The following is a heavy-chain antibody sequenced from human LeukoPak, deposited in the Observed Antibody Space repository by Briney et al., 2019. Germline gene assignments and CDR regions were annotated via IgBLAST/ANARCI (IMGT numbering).Heavy chain of an antibody. D-gene: IGHD3-22*01. CDR2: IKEDGSEK. J-gene: IGHJ4*02. CDR1: GFTFSGYW. CDR3: AREYDSGYYYYFDY. Sequence: GGSLRLSCAASGFTFSGYWMTWVRQAPGKGLEWVANIKEDGSEKYYVDSVKGRFTISRDNAKNSLYLQMNSLRAEDTAVYYCAREYDSGYYYYFDYWGQGTLATVSS. V-gene: IGHV3-7*01.